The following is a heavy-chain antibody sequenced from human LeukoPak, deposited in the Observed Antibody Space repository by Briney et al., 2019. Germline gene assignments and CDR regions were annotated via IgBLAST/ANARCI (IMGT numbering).Heavy chain of an antibody. CDR3: ARQSGDYDSSGYYPNWFDP. CDR1: GGSFSGYY. CDR2: FYYSWSA. D-gene: IGHD3-22*01. V-gene: IGHV4-59*01. J-gene: IGHJ5*02. Sequence: SETLSLTCAVYGGSFSGYYWSWIRQPPGKGLEWLGYFYYSWSANYNPSLKSRVTISVDTSKNQFSLKLSSVTAADTAVYYCARQSGDYDSSGYYPNWFDPWGQGTLVTVSS.